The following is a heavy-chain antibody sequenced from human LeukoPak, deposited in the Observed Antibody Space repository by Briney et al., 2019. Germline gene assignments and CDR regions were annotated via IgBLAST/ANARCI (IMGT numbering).Heavy chain of an antibody. D-gene: IGHD3-22*01. CDR3: ARDYYDSSGYYYFDY. CDR1: GFTFSTYG. J-gene: IGHJ4*02. Sequence: GGSLRLSCTASGFTFSTYGMHWVRQAPGKGLEWVTLISYDGSTKYYSDSVKGRFTISRDNAKNSLYLQMNSLRAEDTAVYYCARDYYDSSGYYYFDYWGQGTLVTVSS. CDR2: ISYDGSTK. V-gene: IGHV3-30*03.